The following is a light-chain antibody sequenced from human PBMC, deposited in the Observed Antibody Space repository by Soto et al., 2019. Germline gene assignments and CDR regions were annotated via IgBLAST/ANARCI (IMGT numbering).Light chain of an antibody. CDR3: QQRSNWPPLYT. V-gene: IGKV3-11*01. CDR1: QSVSSY. CDR2: DAS. Sequence: EIVLTQSPATLSLSPGEIATLSCRASQSVSSYLAWYQQKPGQAPRILIYDASNRATGIPARFSGSGSGTDFTLTISSLEPEVFAVDYCQQRSNWPPLYTFGQGTQLEIK. J-gene: IGKJ2*01.